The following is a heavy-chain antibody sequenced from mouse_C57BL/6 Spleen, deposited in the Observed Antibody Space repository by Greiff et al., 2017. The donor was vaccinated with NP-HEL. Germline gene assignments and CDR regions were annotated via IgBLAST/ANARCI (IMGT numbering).Heavy chain of an antibody. J-gene: IGHJ1*03. CDR2: IHPSDSDT. CDR3: AIPKSLYYYGSSYGYFDV. D-gene: IGHD1-1*01. CDR1: GYTFTSYW. V-gene: IGHV1-74*01. Sequence: QVQLQQPGAELVKPGASVKVSCKASGYTFTSYWMHWVKQRPGQGLEWIGRIHPSDSDTNYNQKFKGKATLTVDKSSSTAYMQLSSLTSEDSAVYYCAIPKSLYYYGSSYGYFDVWGTGTTVTVSS.